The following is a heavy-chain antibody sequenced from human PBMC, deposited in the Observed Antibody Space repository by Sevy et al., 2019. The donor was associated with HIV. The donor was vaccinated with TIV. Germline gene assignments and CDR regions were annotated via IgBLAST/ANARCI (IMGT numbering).Heavy chain of an antibody. CDR3: ARVLAVAGYYFDY. Sequence: GGSLRLSCAASEFTFSSYWMTWVRQTPGKGLEWVSVIYSGGSTYYADSVKGRFTISRDNSKNTLYLQMNSLRAEDTAVYYCARVLAVAGYYFDYWGQGTLVTVSS. V-gene: IGHV3-53*01. CDR2: IYSGGST. CDR1: EFTFSSYW. D-gene: IGHD6-19*01. J-gene: IGHJ4*02.